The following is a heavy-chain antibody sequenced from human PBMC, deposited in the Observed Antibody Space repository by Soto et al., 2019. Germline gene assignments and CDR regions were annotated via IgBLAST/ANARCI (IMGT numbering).Heavy chain of an antibody. J-gene: IGHJ5*02. Sequence: SVKVSCKASGGTFSSYVISWVRQAPGQGLEWMGEIIPIFGTANYAQKFQGRVTITADESTSTAYMELSSLRSEDTAVYYCARDRGPSSGYYPYWFDPWGQGTLVTVSS. V-gene: IGHV1-69*13. CDR1: GGTFSSYV. D-gene: IGHD3-22*01. CDR3: ARDRGPSSGYYPYWFDP. CDR2: IIPIFGTA.